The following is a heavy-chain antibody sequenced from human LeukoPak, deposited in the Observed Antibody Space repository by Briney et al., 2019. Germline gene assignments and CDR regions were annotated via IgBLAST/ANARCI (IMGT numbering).Heavy chain of an antibody. CDR2: IDPNSGGT. J-gene: IGHJ4*02. Sequence: ASVKVSCKASGYTFTGYYMHWVRQAAGQGLEWMGWIDPNSGGTDYAQKFRGRVTMTRDTSTSTAYMDLSSLISDDTAVYYCARDREGLAYFDYWGQGTLVTVSS. CDR1: GYTFTGYY. V-gene: IGHV1-2*02. CDR3: ARDREGLAYFDY. D-gene: IGHD3/OR15-3a*01.